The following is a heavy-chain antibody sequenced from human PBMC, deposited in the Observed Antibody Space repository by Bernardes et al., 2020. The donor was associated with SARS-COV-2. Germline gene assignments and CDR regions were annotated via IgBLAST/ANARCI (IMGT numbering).Heavy chain of an antibody. D-gene: IGHD2-2*01. Sequence: GGSLRLSCAASGFTFSSYAMSWVRQAPGKGLEWVSAISGSGGSTYYADSVKGRFTISRDNSKNTLYLQMNSLRAEDTAVYYCAKGVVVVPAAIWAFDYWGQGTLVTVSS. CDR3: AKGVVVVPAAIWAFDY. CDR2: ISGSGGST. V-gene: IGHV3-23*01. J-gene: IGHJ4*02. CDR1: GFTFSSYA.